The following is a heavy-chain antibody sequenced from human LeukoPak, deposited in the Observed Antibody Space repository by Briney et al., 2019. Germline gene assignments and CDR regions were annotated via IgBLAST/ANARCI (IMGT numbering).Heavy chain of an antibody. V-gene: IGHV4-34*01. CDR2: INHSGST. J-gene: IGHJ6*03. CDR1: GGSFSGYY. D-gene: IGHD6-6*01. Sequence: SETLSLTCAVYGGSFSGYYWSWIRQPPGKGLEWIGEINHSGSTNYNPSLKSRVTISVDTSKNQFSLKLSSVTPADTAVYYCARERARIAARTPRDYYYYMDVWGKGTTVTVSS. CDR3: ARERARIAARTPRDYYYYMDV.